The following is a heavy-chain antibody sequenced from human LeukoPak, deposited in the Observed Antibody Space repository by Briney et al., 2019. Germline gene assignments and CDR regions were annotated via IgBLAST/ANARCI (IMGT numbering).Heavy chain of an antibody. V-gene: IGHV3-74*01. CDR1: GFTFSRYW. CDR2: VKTDGSYT. J-gene: IGHJ4*02. D-gene: IGHD6-19*01. CDR3: VRSGYSSAQGDY. Sequence: GGALRLSCAASGFTFSRYWMHGGRQAPGKGRVWGSRVKTDGSYTGYADSVKGRFTISRDNAKNTLYLQMSSLRAEDTAVYYCVRSGYSSAQGDYWGQGTLVTVSS.